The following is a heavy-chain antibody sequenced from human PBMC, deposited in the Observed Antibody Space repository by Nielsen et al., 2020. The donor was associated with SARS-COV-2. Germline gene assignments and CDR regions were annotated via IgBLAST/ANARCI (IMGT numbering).Heavy chain of an antibody. J-gene: IGHJ5*02. V-gene: IGHV4-4*01. D-gene: IGHD4-23*01. CDR2: IYHSGST. CDR3: ARDVGGWFDP. CDR1: GGSLSSIKW. Sequence: SETLSLTCAVSGGSLSSIKWWSWVRQPPGKGLEWIGEIYHSGSTKYNPSLKSRVSISIDKSKNQFSLKLKSVTAADTAVYCCARDVGGWFDPWGQGTLVTVSS.